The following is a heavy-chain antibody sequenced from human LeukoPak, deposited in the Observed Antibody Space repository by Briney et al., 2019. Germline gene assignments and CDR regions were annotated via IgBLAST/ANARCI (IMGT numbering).Heavy chain of an antibody. D-gene: IGHD3-10*01. CDR2: ISGSGGST. J-gene: IGHJ6*03. CDR3: AKGSGTSYAYYMDV. CDR1: GFTFSSYA. V-gene: IGHV3-23*01. Sequence: PGGSLRLSCAPSGFTFSSYAMSWVRQAPGKGLEWVSTISGSGGSTYYADSVKGRFTISRDNSKSTLYLEMNSLRAEDTAVYYCAKGSGTSYAYYMDVWGKGTTVTVSS.